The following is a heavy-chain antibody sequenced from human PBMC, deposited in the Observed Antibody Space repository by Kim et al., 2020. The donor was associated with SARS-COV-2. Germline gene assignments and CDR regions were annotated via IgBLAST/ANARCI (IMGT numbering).Heavy chain of an antibody. CDR2: ISSNGGST. CDR3: VKDLYYYDSSGYYRYYYYGMDV. V-gene: IGHV3-64D*09. CDR1: GFTFSSYA. Sequence: GGSLRLSCSASGFTFSSYAMHWVRQAPGKGLEYVSAISSNGGSTYYADSVKGRFTISRDNSKNTLYLQMSSLRAEDTAVYYCVKDLYYYDSSGYYRYYYYGMDVWGQGTTVTVSS. J-gene: IGHJ6*02. D-gene: IGHD3-22*01.